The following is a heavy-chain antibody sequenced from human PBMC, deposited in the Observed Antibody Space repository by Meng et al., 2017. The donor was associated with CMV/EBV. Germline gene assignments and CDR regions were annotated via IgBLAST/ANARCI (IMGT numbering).Heavy chain of an antibody. V-gene: IGHV4-34*01. CDR2: INHSGST. J-gene: IGHJ6*02. CDR1: GGSFSGYY. Sequence: LSCAVYGGSFSGYYWSWIRQPPGKGLEWIGEINHSGSTNYNPSLKSRVTISVDTSKNQFSLKLSSVTAADTAVYYCAKLPAPMDVWGQGTTVTVSS. CDR3: AKLPAPMDV.